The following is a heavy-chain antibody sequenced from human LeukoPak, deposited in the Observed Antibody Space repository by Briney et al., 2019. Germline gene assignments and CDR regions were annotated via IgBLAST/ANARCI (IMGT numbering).Heavy chain of an antibody. CDR3: ARSGYCSSTSCYTPLWWFDP. D-gene: IGHD2-2*02. Sequence: SETLSLTCAVYGGSFSGYYWSWIRQPAGKGLEWIGRIYTSGSTNYNPSLKSRVTMSVDTSKNQFSLKLSSVTAADTAVYYCARSGYCSSTSCYTPLWWFDPWGQGTLVTVSS. V-gene: IGHV4-59*10. J-gene: IGHJ5*02. CDR1: GGSFSGYY. CDR2: IYTSGST.